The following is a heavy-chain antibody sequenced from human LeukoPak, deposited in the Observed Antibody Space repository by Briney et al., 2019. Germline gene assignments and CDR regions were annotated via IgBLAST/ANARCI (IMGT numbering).Heavy chain of an antibody. CDR3: ASGRMVRGVTISYYFDY. D-gene: IGHD3-10*01. Sequence: PGGSLRLSCAASGFTFRSCGMHWVRQAPGKGLEWVAIIWYDGTNKYYADSVKGRFTISRDNSKNTLYLQMNSLRVEDTAVYYCASGRMVRGVTISYYFDYWGQGTLVTVPS. CDR1: GFTFRSCG. CDR2: IWYDGTNK. V-gene: IGHV3-33*01. J-gene: IGHJ4*02.